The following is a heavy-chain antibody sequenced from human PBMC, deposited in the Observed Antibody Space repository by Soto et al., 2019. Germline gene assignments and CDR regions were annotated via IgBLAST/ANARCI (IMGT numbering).Heavy chain of an antibody. J-gene: IGHJ6*03. D-gene: IGHD3-16*01. Sequence: QVQLLESGPGLVKPSETLSLTCNVSGGSISGHYWSWVRQTPGKGLEWIGYIYYSGSTNYSPSLKSRVTISVDTSMTLFSLRLTSVTAADTAVYYCARGPYYDLIWNYYYMDVWGKGTTVTVSS. CDR1: GGSISGHY. CDR3: ARGPYYDLIWNYYYMDV. CDR2: IYYSGST. V-gene: IGHV4-59*08.